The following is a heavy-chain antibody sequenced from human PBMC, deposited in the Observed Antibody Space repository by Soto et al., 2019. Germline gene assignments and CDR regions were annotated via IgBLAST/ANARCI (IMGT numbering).Heavy chain of an antibody. V-gene: IGHV3-23*01. CDR2: ISGSGGST. CDR3: AKPLAYCGGDCRIGNAFDI. CDR1: GFPFRSYA. D-gene: IGHD2-21*02. Sequence: GGSLRLSCTASGFPFRSYAMSWVRQAPGKGLEWVSAISGSGGSTYYADSVKGRFTISRDNSKNTLYLQMNSLRAEDTAVYYCAKPLAYCGGDCRIGNAFDIWGQGTMVTVS. J-gene: IGHJ3*02.